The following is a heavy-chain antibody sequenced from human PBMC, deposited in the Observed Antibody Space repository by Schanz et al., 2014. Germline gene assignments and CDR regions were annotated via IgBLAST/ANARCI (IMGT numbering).Heavy chain of an antibody. D-gene: IGHD2-2*01. J-gene: IGHJ4*02. V-gene: IGHV3-23*01. Sequence: EVQLLDSGGGLVQPGGSLRLSCAASGFTFRTYSMSWVRPAPGKGLEWVSAISGSGGSTYDTDSVKGQFTITRDNSKNTQYLQMNSLRAEDTAVDYCAKDLPYGAPMPVNHLDYWGQGTLVTVSS. CDR3: AKDLPYGAPMPVNHLDY. CDR1: GFTFRTYS. CDR2: ISGSGGST.